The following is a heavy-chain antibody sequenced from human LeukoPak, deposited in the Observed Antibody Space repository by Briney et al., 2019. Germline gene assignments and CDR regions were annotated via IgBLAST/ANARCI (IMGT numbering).Heavy chain of an antibody. V-gene: IGHV1-69*06. CDR3: ARARYCSGGSCYSDYYYGMDV. CDR2: IIPIFGTA. CDR1: GYTFTGYY. Sequence: SVKVSCKASGYTFTGYYMHWVRQAPGRGLEWMGGIIPIFGTANYAQKFQGRVTITADKSTSTAYMELSSLRSEDTAVYYCARARYCSGGSCYSDYYYGMDVWGKGTTVTVSS. J-gene: IGHJ6*04. D-gene: IGHD2-15*01.